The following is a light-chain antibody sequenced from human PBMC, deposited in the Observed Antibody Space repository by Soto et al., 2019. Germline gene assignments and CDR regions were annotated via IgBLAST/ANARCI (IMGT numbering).Light chain of an antibody. CDR3: QQYGTSPPTT. V-gene: IGKV3-20*01. CDR2: NAF. J-gene: IGKJ1*01. CDR1: QSVSSNS. Sequence: EIVLTQSPGTLSLSPGERATLSCRASQSVSSNSLAWYQQKPGQAPRLLIFNAFNRATGIPDRFSGSGSGTDFTLTISRMEPEDFAVYYCQQYGTSPPTTFGQGTKVEIE.